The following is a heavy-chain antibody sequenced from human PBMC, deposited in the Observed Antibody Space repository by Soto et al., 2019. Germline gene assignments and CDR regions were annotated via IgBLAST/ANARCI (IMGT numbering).Heavy chain of an antibody. CDR2: ISYDGSNK. D-gene: IGHD3-22*01. Sequence: GSLRLSCAASGFTFSSYGVHWVRQAPGKGLEWVAVISYDGSNKYYADSVKGRFTISRDNSKNTLYPQMNSLRAEDTAVYYCAKDSEYDSSGYYFFWPSPPDDYWGQGTLVTVSS. CDR3: AKDSEYDSSGYYFFWPSPPDDY. J-gene: IGHJ4*02. CDR1: GFTFSSYG. V-gene: IGHV3-30*18.